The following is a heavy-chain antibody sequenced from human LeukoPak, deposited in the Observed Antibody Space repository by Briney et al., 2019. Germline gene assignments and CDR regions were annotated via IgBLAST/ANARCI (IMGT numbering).Heavy chain of an antibody. CDR2: IIPILDLT. CDR1: GGTFNHFG. V-gene: IGHV1-69*04. D-gene: IGHD1-1*01. Sequence: SVKVSCTASGGTFNHFGINWVRQAPGQGLEWMGRIIPILDLTKYAPKIQDRVTITADKSTSTAYMELNSLRSEDTAVYFCARDSGRPPTSFDYWGQGTLVTVSS. J-gene: IGHJ4*02. CDR3: ARDSGRPPTSFDY.